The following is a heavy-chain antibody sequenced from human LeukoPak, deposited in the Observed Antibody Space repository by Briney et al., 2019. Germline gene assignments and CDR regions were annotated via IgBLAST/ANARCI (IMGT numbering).Heavy chain of an antibody. V-gene: IGHV3-30-3*01. CDR1: GFTFSSYA. J-gene: IGHJ4*02. CDR2: ISYDGSNK. CDR3: ARDQYYDTSGYSRGFDY. Sequence: GRSLRLSCAASGFTFSSYAMHWVRQAPGKGLEWVAVISYDGSNKYYADSVKGRFTISRDNSKNTLYVQMNSLRAEDTAVYYCARDQYYDTSGYSRGFDYWGQGTLVTVSS. D-gene: IGHD3-22*01.